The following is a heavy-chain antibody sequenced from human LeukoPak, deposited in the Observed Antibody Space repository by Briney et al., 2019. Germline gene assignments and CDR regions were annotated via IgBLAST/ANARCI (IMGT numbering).Heavy chain of an antibody. V-gene: IGHV1-2*02. Sequence: ASVKVSCKASGYTFTSYDINWVRQATGQGLEWMGWMNPNSGGTNYAQKFQGRVTMTRDTSISTAYMELSRLRSDDTAVYYCAREWDSGSDYWGQGTLVTVSS. CDR3: AREWDSGSDY. CDR1: GYTFTSYD. J-gene: IGHJ4*02. CDR2: MNPNSGGT. D-gene: IGHD1-26*01.